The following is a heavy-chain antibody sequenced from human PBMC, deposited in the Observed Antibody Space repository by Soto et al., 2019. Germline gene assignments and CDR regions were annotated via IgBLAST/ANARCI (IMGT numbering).Heavy chain of an antibody. V-gene: IGHV3-33*01. J-gene: IGHJ4*02. CDR3: ARGPRYCSGGSCYRVDY. CDR1: GFTFSSYG. CDR2: IWYDGSNK. Sequence: ESGGGVVQPGRSLRLSCAASGFTFSSYGMHWVRQAPGKGLEWVAVIWYDGSNKYYADSVKGRFTISRDNSKNTLYLQMNSRRAEDTAVYYCARGPRYCSGGSCYRVDYWGQGTLVTVSS. D-gene: IGHD2-15*01.